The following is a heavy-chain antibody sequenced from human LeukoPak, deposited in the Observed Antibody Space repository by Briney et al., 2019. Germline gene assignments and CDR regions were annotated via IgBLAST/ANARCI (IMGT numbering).Heavy chain of an antibody. J-gene: IGHJ4*02. V-gene: IGHV4-59*01. CDR3: ASLKAWDIAVAGAFDY. Sequence: KPSETLSLTCTVSGGSISSYYWSWIRQPPGKGLEWIGYIYYSGSTNYNPSLKSRVTISVDTSKNQFSLKLSSVTAADTAVYYCASLKAWDIAVAGAFDYWGQGTLVTVSS. CDR2: IYYSGST. D-gene: IGHD6-19*01. CDR1: GGSISSYY.